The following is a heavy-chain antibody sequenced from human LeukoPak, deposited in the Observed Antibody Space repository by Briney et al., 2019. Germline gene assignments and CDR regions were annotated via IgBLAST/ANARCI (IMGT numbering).Heavy chain of an antibody. CDR2: ISYDGSNK. J-gene: IGHJ4*02. CDR3: AKGDTNWLSQFYS. Sequence: PGGSLRLSCAASEFTFSSYGMRWVRQAPGKGLEWVAVISYDGSNKYYADTVKGRFTISRDNSNNKVYLQMTSLRADDTAVYYCAKGDTNWLSQFYSWGQGTLVTVSS. CDR1: EFTFSSYG. V-gene: IGHV3-30*18. D-gene: IGHD3-9*01.